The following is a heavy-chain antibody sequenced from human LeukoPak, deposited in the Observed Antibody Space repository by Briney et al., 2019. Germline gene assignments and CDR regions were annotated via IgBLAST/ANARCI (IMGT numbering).Heavy chain of an antibody. CDR2: MNPNSGDT. CDR1: GYTFTSYD. CDR3: ARYCTSTGCYTPDDAFDI. D-gene: IGHD2-2*02. J-gene: IGHJ3*02. Sequence: ASVKVSCKASGYTFTSYDINWVRQATGQGLEWVGWMNPNSGDTGYAQKFQGRVTMTRDTSISTAYMELSSLRSEDTAVYHCARYCTSTGCYTPDDAFDIWGQGTMVTVSS. V-gene: IGHV1-8*01.